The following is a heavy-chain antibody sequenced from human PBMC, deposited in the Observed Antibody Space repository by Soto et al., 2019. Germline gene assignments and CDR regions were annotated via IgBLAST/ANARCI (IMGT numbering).Heavy chain of an antibody. CDR2: ISSSSSYI. CDR3: AREGIAAALDY. V-gene: IGHV3-21*01. J-gene: IGHJ4*02. CDR1: GFTFSSYS. Sequence: EVQLVECGGCLVKPGGSLRLSCAASGFTFSSYSMNWVSQAPGKGLEWVSSISSSSSYIYYADSVKGRFTISRDNAKNSLYLQLNSLRAEDTAVYYCAREGIAAALDYWGQGTLVSVSS. D-gene: IGHD6-13*01.